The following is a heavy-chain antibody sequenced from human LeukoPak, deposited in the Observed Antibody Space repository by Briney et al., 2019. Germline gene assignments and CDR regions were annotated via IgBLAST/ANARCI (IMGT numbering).Heavy chain of an antibody. J-gene: IGHJ3*02. Sequence: SETLSLTCTVCGGSISSYYWSWIRQPAGKGLEWIGRIYTSGSTNYTTSLKSRVTMSVDTSKNQFSLKLSSVTAADTAVYYCPRDGGGDGYNYDAFDIWGQGTMVTVSS. CDR2: IYTSGST. CDR1: GGSISSYY. D-gene: IGHD5-24*01. CDR3: PRDGGGDGYNYDAFDI. V-gene: IGHV4-4*07.